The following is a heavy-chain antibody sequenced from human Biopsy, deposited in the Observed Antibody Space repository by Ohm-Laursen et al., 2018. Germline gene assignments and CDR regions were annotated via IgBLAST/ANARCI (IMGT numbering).Heavy chain of an antibody. CDR2: IFYSGST. Sequence: SGTLSLTCNVSGGSISSYYWSWIRQSPGKGLEWIGFIFYSGSTNYNPSLKSRTTISVDSSKNQFSLRLRSVTAADTAVYYCARGGNGYNYVTPGTWFDPWGRGTPVTVSS. V-gene: IGHV4-59*01. D-gene: IGHD5-24*01. J-gene: IGHJ5*02. CDR1: GGSISSYY. CDR3: ARGGNGYNYVTPGTWFDP.